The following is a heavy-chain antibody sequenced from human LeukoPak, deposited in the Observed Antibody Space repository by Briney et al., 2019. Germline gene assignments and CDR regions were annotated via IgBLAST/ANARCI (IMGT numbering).Heavy chain of an antibody. D-gene: IGHD1-26*01. V-gene: IGHV4-39*07. J-gene: IGHJ4*02. CDR2: IYYSGST. CDR3: ATGLWELPDY. Sequence: SETLSLTCTVSGGSISSSSYYWGWIRQPPGKGLEWIGSIYYSGSTYYNPSLKSRVTISVDTSKNQFSLKLSSVTAADTAVYYCATGLWELPDYWGQGTLVTVSS. CDR1: GGSISSSSYY.